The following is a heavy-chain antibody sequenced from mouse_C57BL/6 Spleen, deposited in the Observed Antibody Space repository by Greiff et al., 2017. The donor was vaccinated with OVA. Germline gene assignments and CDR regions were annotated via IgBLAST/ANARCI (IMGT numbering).Heavy chain of an antibody. J-gene: IGHJ1*03. CDR2: IYPRSGNT. D-gene: IGHD2-3*01. CDR1: GYTFTSYG. CDR3: ARSVDGYYRYFDV. V-gene: IGHV1-81*01. Sequence: QVQLQQSGAELARPGASVKLSCKASGYTFTSYGISWVKQRTGQGLEWIGEIYPRSGNTYYNEKFKGKATLTADQSSSTAYMELRSLTSEDSAVYFCARSVDGYYRYFDVWGTGTTVTVSS.